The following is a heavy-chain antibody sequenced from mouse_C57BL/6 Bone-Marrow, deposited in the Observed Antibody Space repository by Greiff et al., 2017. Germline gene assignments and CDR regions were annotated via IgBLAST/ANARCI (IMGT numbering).Heavy chain of an antibody. Sequence: EVQLQQSGPELVKPGASVKISCKASGYTFTDYYMNWVKQSHGKSLEWIGDINPNNGGTSYNQKFKGKATLTVDKSSSTAYMELRSLTSEDSAVYYCATSTIVRVDYWGQGTTLTVSS. D-gene: IGHD2-5*01. J-gene: IGHJ2*01. CDR2: INPNNGGT. CDR3: ATSTIVRVDY. V-gene: IGHV1-26*01. CDR1: GYTFTDYY.